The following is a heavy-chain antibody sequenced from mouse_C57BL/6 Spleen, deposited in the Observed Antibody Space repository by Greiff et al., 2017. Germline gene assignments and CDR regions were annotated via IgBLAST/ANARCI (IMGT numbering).Heavy chain of an antibody. V-gene: IGHV1-80*01. CDR3: ARKDYYGSSLDAMDY. Sequence: VQLQQSGAELVKPGASVKISCKASGYAFSSYWMNWVKQRPGQGLEWIGQIYPGDGDTNYNAKFKGKATLTADKSSSTAYMQLSSLTSEDSAVYFCARKDYYGSSLDAMDYWGQGTSVTVSS. CDR2: IYPGDGDT. D-gene: IGHD1-1*01. CDR1: GYAFSSYW. J-gene: IGHJ4*01.